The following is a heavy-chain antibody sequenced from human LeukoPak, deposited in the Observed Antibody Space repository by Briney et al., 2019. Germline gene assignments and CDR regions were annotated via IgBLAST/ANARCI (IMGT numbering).Heavy chain of an antibody. CDR1: GGTFSSYA. CDR3: ARDRYCSSTSCYTGDFDY. CDR2: IIPIFGTA. Sequence: SVKVSCKASGGTFSSYAISWVRQAPGQGLEWMGGIIPIFGTANYAQKFQGRVTITADESTSTAYMELSSLRSEDTAVYYCARDRYCSSTSCYTGDFDYWGQGTLVTVSS. D-gene: IGHD2-2*02. V-gene: IGHV1-69*13. J-gene: IGHJ4*02.